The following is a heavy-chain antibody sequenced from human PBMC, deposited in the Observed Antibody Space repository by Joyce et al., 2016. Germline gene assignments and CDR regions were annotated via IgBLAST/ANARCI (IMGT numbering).Heavy chain of an antibody. V-gene: IGHV3-23*01. CDR2: ISVSGDNR. Sequence: EVQLLASGGGFVQPGGSLTLSCAASGFRFSDYAMTWVRQGRGTGQGWISTISVSGDNRQYGSSVKGRFTISRDNAKNTRYLQMNSLRAEDTAIYFCANPGGGNWVEDGLKYWGQGTLVTVSS. CDR1: GFRFSDYA. D-gene: IGHD1-1*01. CDR3: ANPGGGNWVEDGLKY. J-gene: IGHJ4*02.